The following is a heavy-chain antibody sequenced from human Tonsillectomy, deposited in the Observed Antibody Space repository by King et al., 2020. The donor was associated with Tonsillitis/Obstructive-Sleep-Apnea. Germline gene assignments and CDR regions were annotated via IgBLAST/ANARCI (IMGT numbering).Heavy chain of an antibody. V-gene: IGHV3-21*01. CDR3: TRDSDDAFDI. CDR1: GFTFSTYS. Sequence: EVQLVESGGGLVKPGGSLRLSCAASGFTFSTYSMNWVRQTPGKGPEWVSSISTSSSYIYYGDSVKGRFTISRDNAKNSLYLQMNSLRAEDTAIYYCTRDSDDAFDIWGQGTMVTVSS. J-gene: IGHJ3*02. CDR2: ISTSSSYI.